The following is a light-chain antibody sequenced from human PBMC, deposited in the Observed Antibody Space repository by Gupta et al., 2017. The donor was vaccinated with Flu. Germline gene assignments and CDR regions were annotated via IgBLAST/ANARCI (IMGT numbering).Light chain of an antibody. J-gene: IGKJ1*01. V-gene: IGKV3-20*01. CDR2: NVS. Sequence: IVLTQSPGTLSLSEGERATLSCRASQSVPSNYLAWYQQKPGQAPRLLIYNVSSRATGVPDRVIGSRSGTDFSLTISRLEPEDLAVYNCHQYGTTPGAFGQWTKVQIK. CDR1: QSVPSNY. CDR3: HQYGTTPGA.